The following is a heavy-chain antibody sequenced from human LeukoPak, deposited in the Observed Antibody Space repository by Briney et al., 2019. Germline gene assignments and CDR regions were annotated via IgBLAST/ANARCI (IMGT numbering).Heavy chain of an antibody. Sequence: HPGGSLRLSCAASGFTFSSYAMHWVRQAPGKGLEYVSAISSNGGSTYYANSVKGRFTVSRDNSKNTLYLQMGSLRAEDMAVYYCARDGRAATVQFAFDIWGQGTMVTVSS. J-gene: IGHJ3*02. V-gene: IGHV3-64*01. D-gene: IGHD2-15*01. CDR1: GFTFSSYA. CDR2: ISSNGGST. CDR3: ARDGRAATVQFAFDI.